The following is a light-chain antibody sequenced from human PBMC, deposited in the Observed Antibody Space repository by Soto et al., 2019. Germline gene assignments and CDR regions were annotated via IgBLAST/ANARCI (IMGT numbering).Light chain of an antibody. Sequence: EIVMTQSPATLSVSPGERATLSCRASQSVSSNLAWYQVKPGQAPRLLIYVASTRATGVPARFSGSGSGTEFTLTISSLQSEDFAVYYCQQRNSWVTFGPGTKVDIK. V-gene: IGKV3-15*01. CDR1: QSVSSN. J-gene: IGKJ3*01. CDR2: VAS. CDR3: QQRNSWVT.